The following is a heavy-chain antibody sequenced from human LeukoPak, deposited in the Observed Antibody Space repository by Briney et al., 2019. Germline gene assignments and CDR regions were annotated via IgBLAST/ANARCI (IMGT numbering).Heavy chain of an antibody. CDR3: TRRTGEY. D-gene: IGHD1-14*01. CDR2: IKQDGSEQ. J-gene: IGHJ4*02. CDR1: GFTFSSYA. V-gene: IGHV3-7*04. Sequence: GGSLRLSCAASGFTFSSYAMTWVRQAPGKGLEWVANIKQDGSEQNYVDSVRGRFTISRDNAKNSLYLQMNSLRAEDTAVYYCTRRTGEYWGQGTLVTVSS.